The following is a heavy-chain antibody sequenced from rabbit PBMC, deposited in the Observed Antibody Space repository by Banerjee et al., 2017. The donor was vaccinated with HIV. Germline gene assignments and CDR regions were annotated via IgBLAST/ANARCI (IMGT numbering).Heavy chain of an antibody. Sequence: QEQLVESGGGLVQPEGSLTLTCKASGFSFSNGYVMSWVRQAPGKGLEWIACINTISGDTVYATWAKGRFTISKASWTTVTLQMTSLTAADTASYFCARLRAGYAGYGYAMDLWGPGTLVTVS. CDR2: INTISGDT. CDR3: ARLRAGYAGYGYAMDL. J-gene: IGHJ4*01. V-gene: IGHV1S45*01. D-gene: IGHD6-1*01. CDR1: GFSFSNGYV.